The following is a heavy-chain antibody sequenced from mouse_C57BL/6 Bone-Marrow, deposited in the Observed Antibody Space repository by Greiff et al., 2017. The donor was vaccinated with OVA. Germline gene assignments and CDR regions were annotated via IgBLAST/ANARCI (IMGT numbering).Heavy chain of an antibody. CDR3: ARDDYDHYAMDY. J-gene: IGHJ4*01. CDR2: SDPNSGGT. D-gene: IGHD2-4*01. CDR1: GYTFTSYW. Sequence: QVQLQQPGAELVKPGASVKLSCKSSGYTFTSYWMHCVEQRPGRGLEWIGRSDPNSGGTKYNAKFKSKATLTVDKPASTAYMQLSSLTSEDSAVYYCARDDYDHYAMDYWGQGTSVTVSS. V-gene: IGHV1-72*01.